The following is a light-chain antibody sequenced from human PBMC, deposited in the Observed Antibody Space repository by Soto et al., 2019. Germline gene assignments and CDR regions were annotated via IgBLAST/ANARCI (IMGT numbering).Light chain of an antibody. J-gene: IGKJ1*01. CDR1: QSSSNW. CDR2: DAY. Sequence: DIQMTQSPSSLSASVGDIVTITCRASQSSSNWLAWYQQKPWQAPKLLIYDAYTLENGVQSRISGGVFGTDVTLTISSPQPDDFATYYFQQSSNYSTLGRGTKGE. CDR3: QQSSNYST. V-gene: IGKV1-5*01.